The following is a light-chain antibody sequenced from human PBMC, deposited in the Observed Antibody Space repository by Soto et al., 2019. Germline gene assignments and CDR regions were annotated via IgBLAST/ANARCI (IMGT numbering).Light chain of an antibody. V-gene: IGKV1-17*03. CDR2: AAS. CDR3: LQSNRYPWT. J-gene: IGKJ1*01. CDR1: QGVNNY. Sequence: DIHMTQSPSAMSASVGDRVTITCRASQGVNNYLAWFQQKPGKVPKRLIYAASSLQSGVPSRFSGSGSATEFPLTISSLQHEDVATYYCLQSNRYPWTFGQGTKVEIK.